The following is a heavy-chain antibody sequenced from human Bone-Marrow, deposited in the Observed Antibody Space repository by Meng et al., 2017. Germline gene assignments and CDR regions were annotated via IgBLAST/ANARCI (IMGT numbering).Heavy chain of an antibody. CDR3: TKDLVPGGADV. V-gene: IGHV3-9*01. J-gene: IGHJ6*02. Sequence: SLKISCVVPGFTFDLYGMHWVRQAPGKGLEWVSGILLDSGGIGYADSVKGRFTISRDSAKNSVYLQMNSLRPDDTALYYCTKDLVPGGADVWGQGTTVTVSS. D-gene: IGHD4/OR15-4a*01. CDR1: GFTFDLYG. CDR2: ILLDSGGI.